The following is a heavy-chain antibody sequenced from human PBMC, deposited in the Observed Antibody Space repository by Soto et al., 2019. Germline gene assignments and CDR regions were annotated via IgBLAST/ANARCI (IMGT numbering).Heavy chain of an antibody. CDR3: ARESNYYDSLNWFAP. V-gene: IGHV3-48*02. CDR1: GVTGSSNY. Sequence: PWGSHRLSYAASGVTGSSNYMSWVRQAPGKGLEWVSYISSSSSTIYYADSVKGRFTISRDNAKNSLYLQMNSLRDEDTAVYYCARESNYYDSLNWFAPRGQGTLVTVSS. CDR2: ISSSSSTI. J-gene: IGHJ5*02. D-gene: IGHD3-22*01.